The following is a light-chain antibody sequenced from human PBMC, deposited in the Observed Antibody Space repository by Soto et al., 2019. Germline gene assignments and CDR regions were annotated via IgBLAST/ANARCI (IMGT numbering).Light chain of an antibody. CDR3: QLYGISPH. Sequence: VLTQSPATLSLSPGDRATLSCRASENVRTFVDWYQQKPGQAPRLLIYGASNRATDIPARFSGSGSGTDFTLTISNLEPEDFAVYYCQLYGISPHFGQGTRLEIK. CDR1: ENVRTF. CDR2: GAS. V-gene: IGKV3-11*01. J-gene: IGKJ5*01.